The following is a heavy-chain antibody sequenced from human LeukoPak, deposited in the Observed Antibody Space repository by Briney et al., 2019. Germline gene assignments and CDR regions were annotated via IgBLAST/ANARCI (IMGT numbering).Heavy chain of an antibody. J-gene: IGHJ2*01. D-gene: IGHD4-17*01. V-gene: IGHV4-61*09. Sequence: PSETLSLTCTVSGGSISSGSYYWSWIRQPAGKRLEWIVHIYRSGSTNHNPSLKSRVTISVDTSKNQFSLKLSSVTAADTAVYYCARHSPHDYGDFARPRRWYFDLWGRGTLVTVSS. CDR3: ARHSPHDYGDFARPRRWYFDL. CDR1: GGSISSGSYY. CDR2: IYRSGST.